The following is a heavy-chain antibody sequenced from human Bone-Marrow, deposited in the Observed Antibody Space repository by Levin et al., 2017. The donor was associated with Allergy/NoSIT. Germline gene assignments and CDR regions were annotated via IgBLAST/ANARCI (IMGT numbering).Heavy chain of an antibody. CDR2: LFSGGFT. J-gene: IGHJ4*02. CDR1: GFSFSDTY. Sequence: ASVKVSCAASGFSFSDTYMAWVRQAPGKGLEWVSTLFSGGFTYYSDPLKRRFTISRDNSDNTLSLQMHSLRAEDTAVYYCATEDAGSSWSTFDYWGQGALVTVSS. D-gene: IGHD6-13*01. CDR3: ATEDAGSSWSTFDY. V-gene: IGHV3-53*01.